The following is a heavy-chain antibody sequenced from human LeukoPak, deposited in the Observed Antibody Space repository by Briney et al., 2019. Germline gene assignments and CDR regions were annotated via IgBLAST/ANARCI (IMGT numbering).Heavy chain of an antibody. J-gene: IGHJ4*02. CDR1: GFTFRRYA. CDR2: ISSNGGST. D-gene: IGHD2-21*01. CDR3: ARAVVIKEGFDY. V-gene: IGHV3-64*01. Sequence: PGGSLRLSCAASGFTFRRYAMHCVRQAPGQGLQYVSGISSNGGSTVYAKSVKRRFIISRDNSKNTLYLQMGSLRAEDMAVYYFARAVVIKEGFDYWGQGTLVTVSS.